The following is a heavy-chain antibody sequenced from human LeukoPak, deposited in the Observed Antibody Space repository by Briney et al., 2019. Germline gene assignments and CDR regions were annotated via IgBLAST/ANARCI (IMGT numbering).Heavy chain of an antibody. D-gene: IGHD6-19*01. CDR3: ARGASGWYLFFYY. V-gene: IGHV4-30-4*01. Sequence: SETLSLTCTVSGGSISSGDYYWSWIRQPPGKGLEWIGYIYYSGSTYYNPSLKSRVTISVDTSKNQFSLKLSSVTAADTAVYYCARGASGWYLFFYYWGQGTLVTVSS. J-gene: IGHJ4*02. CDR2: IYYSGST. CDR1: GGSISSGDYY.